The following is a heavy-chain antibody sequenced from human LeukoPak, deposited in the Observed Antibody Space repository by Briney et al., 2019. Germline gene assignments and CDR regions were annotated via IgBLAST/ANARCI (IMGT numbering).Heavy chain of an antibody. CDR2: IYHSGST. J-gene: IGHJ3*02. CDR3: ARVLGYCSSTSCVDAFDI. D-gene: IGHD2-2*01. Sequence: KPSETLSLTCTVSGYSISSGYYWGWIRQPSGKGLEWIGSIYHSGSTYYNPSLKSRVTISVDTSKNQFSLKLSSVTAADTAVYYCARVLGYCSSTSCVDAFDIWGQGTMVTVSS. V-gene: IGHV4-38-2*02. CDR1: GYSISSGYY.